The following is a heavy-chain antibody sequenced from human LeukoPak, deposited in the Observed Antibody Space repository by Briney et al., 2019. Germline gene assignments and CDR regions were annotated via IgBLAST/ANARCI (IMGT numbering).Heavy chain of an antibody. V-gene: IGHV4-39*01. CDR1: GGSISSTTTDY. J-gene: IGHJ4*02. Sequence: PSETLSLTCTVSGGSISSTTTDYWGWIRQPPGKGLEWIGAINYGGSIYYNPSLKSRVTISVDTSKNQFSLKLNSVTAADTALYYCARHPQLDYWGQGTLVTVSS. CDR2: INYGGSI. CDR3: ARHPQLDY.